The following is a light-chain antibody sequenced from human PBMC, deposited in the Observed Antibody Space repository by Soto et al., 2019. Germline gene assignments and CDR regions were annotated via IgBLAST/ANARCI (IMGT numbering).Light chain of an antibody. V-gene: IGKV1-9*01. CDR1: QGISSY. CDR3: QGLNDYPIT. CDR2: AAS. J-gene: IGKJ5*01. Sequence: DIQLTQSPSFLSASVGDRVTITCRASQGISSYLAWYQQKPGEAPKFLIYAASILRGGVPSRFSGSGSGTEFTLTISSLQPEDFATYYCQGLNDYPITFGQGTRLEIK.